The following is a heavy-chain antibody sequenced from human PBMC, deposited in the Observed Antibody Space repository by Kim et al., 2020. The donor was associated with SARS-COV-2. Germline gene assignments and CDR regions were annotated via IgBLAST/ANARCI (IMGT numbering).Heavy chain of an antibody. CDR1: GFTFDDYA. CDR3: AKDIGDSAGTDYYYYGMDV. J-gene: IGHJ6*02. V-gene: IGHV3-9*01. CDR2: ISWNSGSI. Sequence: GGSLRLSCAASGFTFDDYAMHWVRQAPGKGLEWVSGISWNSGSIGYADSVKGRFTISRDNAKNSLYLQMNSLRAEDTALYYCAKDIGDSAGTDYYYYGMDVWGQGTTVTVSS. D-gene: IGHD6-13*01.